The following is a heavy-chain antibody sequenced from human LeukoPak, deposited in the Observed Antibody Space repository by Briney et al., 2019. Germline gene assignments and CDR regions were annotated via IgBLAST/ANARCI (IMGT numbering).Heavy chain of an antibody. CDR1: GYTFTGYY. CDR2: INPNSGGT. CDR3: ARVVYYDFWSGYEAFDI. V-gene: IGHV1-2*02. J-gene: IGHJ3*02. Sequence: ASVKVSCKASGYTFTGYYMHWVRQAPGQGLEWMGWINPNSGGTNYARKFQGRVTMTRDTSISTAYMELSRLRSDDTAVYYCARVVYYDFWSGYEAFDIWGQGTMVTVSS. D-gene: IGHD3-3*01.